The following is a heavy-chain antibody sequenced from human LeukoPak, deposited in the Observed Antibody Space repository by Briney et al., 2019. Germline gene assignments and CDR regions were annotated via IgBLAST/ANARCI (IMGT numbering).Heavy chain of an antibody. V-gene: IGHV1-8*02. CDR3: ARGFSVVTTNYWFDP. CDR1: GGTFSSYA. D-gene: IGHD4-17*01. Sequence: ASVKVSCKASGGTFSSYAISWVRQAPGQGLEWMGWMNPNSGNTGYAQKFQGRVTMTRNTSISTAYMELSSLTSEDTAVYYCARGFSVVTTNYWFDPWGQGTLVTVSS. J-gene: IGHJ5*02. CDR2: MNPNSGNT.